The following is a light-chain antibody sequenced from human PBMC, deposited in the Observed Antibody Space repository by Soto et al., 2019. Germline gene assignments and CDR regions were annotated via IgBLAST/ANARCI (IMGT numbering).Light chain of an antibody. CDR3: QQTYTNPQT. V-gene: IGKV1-39*01. CDR1: QTSATF. J-gene: IGKJ1*01. CDR2: ETS. Sequence: DIQMTQSPSSLSASVGDRVTISCRASQTSATFVNWYQQKLGSAPRLLIYETSALQRGVPSRFSGSGSGTHFVLSISDFQPEDSATYFCQQTYTNPQTFGQGTKVEIK.